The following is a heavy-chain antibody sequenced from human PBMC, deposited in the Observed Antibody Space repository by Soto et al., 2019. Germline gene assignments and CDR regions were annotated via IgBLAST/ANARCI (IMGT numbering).Heavy chain of an antibody. CDR2: IYWDDDK. CDR1: GFSLSTSGVG. J-gene: IGHJ4*02. D-gene: IGHD2-15*01. CDR3: AHRRGGYCSGGSCYYFDY. Sequence: QITLKESGPPLVKPTQTLTLTCTFSGFSLSTSGVGVGWIRQPPGKALEWLALIYWDDDKRYSPSLKSRLTITKDTSKNQVVLTMTNMDPVDTATYYCAHRRGGYCSGGSCYYFDYWGQGTLVTVSS. V-gene: IGHV2-5*02.